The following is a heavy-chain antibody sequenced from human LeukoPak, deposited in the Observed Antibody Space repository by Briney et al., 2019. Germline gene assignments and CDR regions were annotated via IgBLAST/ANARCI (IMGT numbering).Heavy chain of an antibody. D-gene: IGHD3-22*01. CDR3: ARQNAMIVVVIDWFDP. J-gene: IGHJ5*02. V-gene: IGHV4-39*01. CDR2: IYYSGST. Sequence: SETLSLTCTVSGGSISSSSYYWGWIRQPPGKGLEWIGSIYYSGSTYYNPSLKSRVTTSVDTSKNQFSLKLSSVTAADTAVYYCARQNAMIVVVIDWFDPWGQGTLVTVSS. CDR1: GGSISSSSYY.